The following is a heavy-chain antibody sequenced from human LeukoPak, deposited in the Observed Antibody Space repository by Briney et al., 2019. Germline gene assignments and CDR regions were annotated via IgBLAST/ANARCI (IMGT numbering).Heavy chain of an antibody. CDR1: GGTFSSYA. CDR2: IIPIFGIA. D-gene: IGHD2-2*01. Sequence: SVKVSCKASGGTFSSYAISWVRQAPGQGLEWMGRIIPIFGIANYAQKFQGRVTITADKSTSTAYMELSSLRSEDTAVYYCARGRCSSTSCPFDYWGQGNLVTVSS. J-gene: IGHJ4*02. V-gene: IGHV1-69*04. CDR3: ARGRCSSTSCPFDY.